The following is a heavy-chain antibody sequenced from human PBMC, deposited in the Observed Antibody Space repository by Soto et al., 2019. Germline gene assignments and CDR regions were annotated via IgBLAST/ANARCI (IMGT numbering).Heavy chain of an antibody. Sequence: QVPLVQSGAEVRKPGASVNVSCKASGYTFTNYAVHWVRQAPGQRLEWMGWINAGNGITKYSQKFQGRVTITRDTSANTVYMELSSLTSEDTAVYYCARLNWNYGDYWGQGALVTVSA. J-gene: IGHJ4*02. D-gene: IGHD1-1*01. V-gene: IGHV1-3*01. CDR3: ARLNWNYGDY. CDR2: INAGNGIT. CDR1: GYTFTNYA.